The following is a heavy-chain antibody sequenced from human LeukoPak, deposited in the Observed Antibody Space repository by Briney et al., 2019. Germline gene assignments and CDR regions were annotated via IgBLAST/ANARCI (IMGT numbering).Heavy chain of an antibody. Sequence: SSVKVSCKASGGTFSSYAISWVRQAPGQGLEWMGRINPNSGGTNYAQKFQGRVTMTRDTSISTAYMELSRLRSDDTAVYYCARARLAAAGAYMDVWGQGTTVTVSS. J-gene: IGHJ6*02. CDR2: INPNSGGT. D-gene: IGHD6-13*01. CDR1: GGTFSSYA. V-gene: IGHV1-2*06. CDR3: ARARLAAAGAYMDV.